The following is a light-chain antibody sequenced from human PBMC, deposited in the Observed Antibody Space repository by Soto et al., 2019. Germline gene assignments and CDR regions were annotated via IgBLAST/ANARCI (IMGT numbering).Light chain of an antibody. Sequence: EIVMTQSPGTLSLSPGERATLSCRASQSINSAYLAWHQQKPGQAPRLLIYGTSSRATGIPDRFSGSGSGTDFTLTISRLEPEDFAVYYCQQYGSSPITFGQGTRLEIK. CDR1: QSINSAY. J-gene: IGKJ5*01. CDR2: GTS. CDR3: QQYGSSPIT. V-gene: IGKV3-20*01.